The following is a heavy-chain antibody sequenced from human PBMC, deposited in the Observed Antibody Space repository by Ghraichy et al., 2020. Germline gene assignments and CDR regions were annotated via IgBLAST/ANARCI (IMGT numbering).Heavy chain of an antibody. CDR3: ARSMYCGGDCYSPPFDY. D-gene: IGHD2-21*02. V-gene: IGHV6-1*01. CDR1: GDSVSSNSAA. J-gene: IGHJ4*02. Sequence: SQTLSLTCAISGDSVSSNSAAWNWIRQSPSRGLEWLGRTYYRSKWYNDYAVSVKSRITINPDTSKNQFSLQLNSVTPEDTAVYYCARSMYCGGDCYSPPFDYWGQGTLVTVSS. CDR2: TYYRSKWYN.